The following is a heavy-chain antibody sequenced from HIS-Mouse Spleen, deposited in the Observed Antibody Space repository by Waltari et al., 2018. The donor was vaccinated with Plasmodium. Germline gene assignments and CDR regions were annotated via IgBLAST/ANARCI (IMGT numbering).Heavy chain of an antibody. CDR3: ARDPTGDLYWYFDL. CDR1: GFTFSSYA. J-gene: IGHJ2*01. D-gene: IGHD7-27*01. Sequence: QVQLVESGGGVVQPGRSLRLSCAASGFTFSSYAMHWVRQAPGKGLEWVAVISYDGSNKNYADSLKGRFTISRDNSKNTLYLQMNSLRAEDTAVYYCARDPTGDLYWYFDLWGRGTLVTVSS. CDR2: ISYDGSNK. V-gene: IGHV3-30-3*01.